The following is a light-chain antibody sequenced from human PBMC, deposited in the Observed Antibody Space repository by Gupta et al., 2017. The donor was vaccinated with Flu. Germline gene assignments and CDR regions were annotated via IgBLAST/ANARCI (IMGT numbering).Light chain of an antibody. CDR3: QHRDSTPFT. CDR2: AAS. V-gene: IGKV1-39*01. Sequence: PSSLSASVGDRVTITCRASQRISSYLNWYQQKPGKAPKLLIYAASRVQSGVPSRFSGSGSGTDFTLTISRRQPEDFATYYCQHRDSTPFTFGRGTKVDIK. J-gene: IGKJ4*01. CDR1: QRISSY.